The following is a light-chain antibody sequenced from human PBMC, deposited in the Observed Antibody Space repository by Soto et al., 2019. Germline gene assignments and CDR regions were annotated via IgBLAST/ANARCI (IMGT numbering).Light chain of an antibody. CDR2: DVG. CDR3: TSYTGSTPFYD. Sequence: QSVLTQPASVSGSPGQSIAISCTVVRTDVDNYDYVSLYQQHPGQVPQLLIYDVGTRPSGVADRFSSSKTGNTASLTIYGLQAEDEGDYYCTSYTGSTPFYDFGTGTRVT. CDR1: RTDVDNYDY. V-gene: IGLV2-14*03. J-gene: IGLJ1*01.